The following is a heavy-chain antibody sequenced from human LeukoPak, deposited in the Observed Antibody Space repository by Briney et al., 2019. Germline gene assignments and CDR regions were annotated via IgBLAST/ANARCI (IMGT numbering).Heavy chain of an antibody. CDR3: ARGLAVGTSIDY. V-gene: IGHV4-39*07. D-gene: IGHD1-26*01. CDR1: GGSISSRSNF. CDR2: IYYSGST. Sequence: SETLSLTCIVSGGSISSRSNFWGWIRQPPGKGLEWIGSIYYSGSTYYNTSLKSRVTISVDTSKNQFSLKLTSVTAADTAVYYCARGLAVGTSIDYWGQGTLVTVSS. J-gene: IGHJ4*02.